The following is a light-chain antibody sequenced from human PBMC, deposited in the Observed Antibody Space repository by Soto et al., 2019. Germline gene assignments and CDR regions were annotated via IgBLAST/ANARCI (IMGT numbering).Light chain of an antibody. Sequence: EIVLTQSPATLSLSPGETATLSCRASQSVSSYLAWYQQKPGQAPRLLIYAASNRATGIPARFSGSGSRTDFALNISSLEPEDFAVYYCQQRSNWHFTFGPGTKVDIK. CDR1: QSVSSY. CDR3: QQRSNWHFT. CDR2: AAS. J-gene: IGKJ3*01. V-gene: IGKV3-11*01.